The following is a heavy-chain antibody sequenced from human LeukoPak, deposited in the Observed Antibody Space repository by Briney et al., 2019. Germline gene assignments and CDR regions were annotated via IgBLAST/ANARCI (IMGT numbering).Heavy chain of an antibody. CDR1: SYTFTTYG. J-gene: IGHJ4*02. CDR2: INGYNGNT. D-gene: IGHD3-3*01. CDR3: ARGFLEWLFFDY. Sequence: VSVKVSCKASSYTFTTYGISWVRQAPGQGLEWMGWINGYNGNTNYAQKFQGRVTMTTDTSTSTAYMELRSLRSDDTAVYYCARGFLEWLFFDYWGQGTLVTVSS. V-gene: IGHV1-18*01.